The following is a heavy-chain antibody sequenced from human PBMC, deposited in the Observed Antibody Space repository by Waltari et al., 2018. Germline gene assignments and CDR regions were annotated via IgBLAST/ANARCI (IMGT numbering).Heavy chain of an antibody. J-gene: IGHJ4*02. CDR3: ARDTGEYRVLDY. D-gene: IGHD4-17*01. CDR1: GFTFDDYS. Sequence: EVQLVESGGGLVQPGGSLRLACAASGFTFDDYSMHWVRQFPGKGLEWVSGITWNSDNVDYVDSVRGRFSISRDNAKNFLFLTMNSLKPEDTALYYCARDTGEYRVLDYWGQGTLVTVSS. V-gene: IGHV3-9*01. CDR2: ITWNSDNV.